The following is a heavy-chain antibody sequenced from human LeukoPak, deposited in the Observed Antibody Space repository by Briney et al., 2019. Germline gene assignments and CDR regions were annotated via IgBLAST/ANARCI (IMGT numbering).Heavy chain of an antibody. J-gene: IGHJ6*02. CDR3: ARVTYTGYSIYGMDV. Sequence: SETLSLTCTVSGGSISSYYWSWIRQPPGKGLEWIWYIYYSGSTNYNPSLKSRVTISVDTSKNQFSLKLSSVTAADTAVYYCARVTYTGYSIYGMDVWGQGTTVTVSS. D-gene: IGHD6-13*01. V-gene: IGHV4-59*01. CDR1: GGSISSYY. CDR2: IYYSGST.